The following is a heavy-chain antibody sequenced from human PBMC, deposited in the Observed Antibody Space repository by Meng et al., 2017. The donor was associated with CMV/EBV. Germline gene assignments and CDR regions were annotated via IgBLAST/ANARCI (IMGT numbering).Heavy chain of an antibody. CDR2: IYSGGST. J-gene: IGHJ6*02. D-gene: IGHD2-21*02. CDR3: ASTARNYYYYGMDV. CDR1: GFTVSSNY. Sequence: GESLKISCAASGFTVSSNYMSWVRQAPGKGLEWVSVIYSGGSTYYADSVKGRFTISRDNSKNKLYLQMNSLRPEDTAVYYCASTARNYYYYGMDVWGQGTTVTVSS. V-gene: IGHV3-66*02.